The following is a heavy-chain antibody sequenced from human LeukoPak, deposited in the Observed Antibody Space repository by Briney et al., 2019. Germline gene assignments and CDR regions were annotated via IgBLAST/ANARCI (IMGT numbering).Heavy chain of an antibody. J-gene: IGHJ4*02. V-gene: IGHV3-7*01. CDR3: GTSFDY. Sequence: GGSLRLSCAASGLTFSSYCMSWVRQAPGKGLEWVAYIKTDGSEKYYVDSVKGRFTISRDNAKNSLYLQMNSLRAEDTAVYYCGTSFDYWGQGTLVTVSS. D-gene: IGHD3-16*01. CDR1: GLTFSSYC. CDR2: IKTDGSEK.